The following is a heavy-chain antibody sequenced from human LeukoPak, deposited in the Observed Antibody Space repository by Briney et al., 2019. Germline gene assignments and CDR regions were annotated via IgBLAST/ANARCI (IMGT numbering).Heavy chain of an antibody. J-gene: IGHJ4*02. CDR1: GYTFTSYG. Sequence: ASVRVSCTASGYTFTSYGISWVRQAPGQGLEWMGWSSAYNGNTNYAQKLQGRVTMTTDTSTSTAYMELRSLRSDDTAVYYCARVTPYYYGSELGDYFDYWGQGTLVTVSS. CDR2: SSAYNGNT. V-gene: IGHV1-18*01. D-gene: IGHD3-10*01. CDR3: ARVTPYYYGSELGDYFDY.